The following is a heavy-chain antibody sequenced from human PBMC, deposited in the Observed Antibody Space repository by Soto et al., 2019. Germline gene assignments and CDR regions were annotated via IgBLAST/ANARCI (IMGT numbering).Heavy chain of an antibody. CDR2: ISYDGIHR. V-gene: IGHV3-30-3*01. CDR3: ARGRGTSFCAFVK. J-gene: IGHJ3*01. Sequence: GGSLRLSCAASGFTFSTFAMNWVRQAPSKGLEWVALISYDGIHRYYADSVKCRFTISRDSPKNTLYLQMNSLRVEDTAVYYCARGRGTSFCAFVKWGQGTMVTVSS. D-gene: IGHD3-3*01. CDR1: GFTFSTFA.